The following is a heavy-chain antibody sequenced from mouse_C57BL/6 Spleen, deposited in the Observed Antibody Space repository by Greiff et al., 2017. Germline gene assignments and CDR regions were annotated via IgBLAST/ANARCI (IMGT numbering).Heavy chain of an antibody. CDR2: IYPSDSET. CDR3: EKTAQATWAMDD. V-gene: IGHV1-61*01. Sequence: QVQLQQPGAELVRPGSSVKLSCKASGYTFTSYWMDWVKQRPGQGLEWIGNIYPSDSETHYNQKFKDKATLTVDKSSSTAYMQLSSLTSEDSAVYYCEKTAQATWAMDDWGKGTSVTVSS. D-gene: IGHD3-2*02. J-gene: IGHJ4*01. CDR1: GYTFTSYW.